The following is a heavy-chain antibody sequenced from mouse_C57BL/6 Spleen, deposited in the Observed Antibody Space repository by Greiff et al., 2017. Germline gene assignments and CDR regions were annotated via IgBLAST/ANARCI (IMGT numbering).Heavy chain of an antibody. D-gene: IGHD2-4*01. CDR1: GFTFSSYA. Sequence: EVHLVESGGGLVKPGGSLKLSCAASGFTFSSYAMSWVRQTPEKRLEWVATISDGGSYTYYPDNVKGRFTISRDNAKNNLYLQMSHLKSEDTAMYYCARERGYYDYDGGFAYWGQGTLVTVSA. V-gene: IGHV5-4*01. CDR3: ARERGYYDYDGGFAY. J-gene: IGHJ3*01. CDR2: ISDGGSYT.